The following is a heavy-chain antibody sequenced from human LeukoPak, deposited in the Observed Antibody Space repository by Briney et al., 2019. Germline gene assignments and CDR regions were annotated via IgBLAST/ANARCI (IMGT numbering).Heavy chain of an antibody. D-gene: IGHD3-3*01. CDR3: ARDRDYDFWSGHKNWFDP. Sequence: PGGSLRLSCAASGFTFSSYGMHWVRQAPGKGLEWVAVIWYDGSNKYYADSVKGRFTISRDNSKNTLYLQMNSLRAEDTAVYYCARDRDYDFWSGHKNWFDPWGQGTLVTVSS. V-gene: IGHV3-33*01. CDR1: GFTFSSYG. CDR2: IWYDGSNK. J-gene: IGHJ5*02.